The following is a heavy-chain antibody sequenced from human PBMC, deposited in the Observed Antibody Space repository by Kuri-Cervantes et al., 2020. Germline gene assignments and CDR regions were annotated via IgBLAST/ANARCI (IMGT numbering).Heavy chain of an antibody. V-gene: IGHV1-8*02. CDR1: GGTFSSYA. D-gene: IGHD6-6*01. Sequence: ASVKVSCKASGGTFSSYAINWVRQATGQGLEWMGWMNPNSGNTGYAQKFQGRVTMTRNTSISTAYMELSSLRSEDTAVYYCARGRRIAARPGFSYNWFDPWGQGTLVTVSS. CDR3: ARGRRIAARPGFSYNWFDP. J-gene: IGHJ5*02. CDR2: MNPNSGNT.